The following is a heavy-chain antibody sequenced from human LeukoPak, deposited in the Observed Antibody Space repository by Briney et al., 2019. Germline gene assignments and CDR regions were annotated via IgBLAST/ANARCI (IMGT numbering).Heavy chain of an antibody. D-gene: IGHD2-8*02. CDR3: ARSVGYCTGIRCPPAAFFRH. J-gene: IGHJ1*01. CDR2: IYSGGHT. Sequence: PGGSLRLSCAASGFTVTSSYMSWVRQAPGKGLEWVSVIYSGGHTDYADSVKGRVTISRDNSENTVYLQMNTLRAEDTAVYYCARSVGYCTGIRCPPAAFFRHWGQGTLVTVSS. V-gene: IGHV3-53*01. CDR1: GFTVTSSY.